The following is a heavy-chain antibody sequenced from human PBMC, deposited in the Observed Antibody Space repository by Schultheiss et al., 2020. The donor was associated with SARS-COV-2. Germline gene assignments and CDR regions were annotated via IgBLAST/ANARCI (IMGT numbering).Heavy chain of an antibody. J-gene: IGHJ4*03. CDR1: GGSISSSNW. D-gene: IGHD3-3*01. V-gene: IGHV4-4*02. CDR2: IYHSGST. Sequence: SETLSLTCAVSGGSISSSNWWSWVRQPPGKGLEWIGEIYHSGSTNYNPSLKSRVTISVDKSKNQFSLKLSSVTAADTAVYYCASQPVTIFGVVMYYFDYWGQGTTVTVSS. CDR3: ASQPVTIFGVVMYYFDY.